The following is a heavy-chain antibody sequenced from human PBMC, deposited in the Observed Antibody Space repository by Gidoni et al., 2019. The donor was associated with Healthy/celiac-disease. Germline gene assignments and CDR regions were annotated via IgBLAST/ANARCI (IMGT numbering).Heavy chain of an antibody. Sequence: QVQLVQSGAEVKKPGSSVKVSCKASGGNFSSCAISWVRQAPGQGLEWMGGIIPIFGTANYAQKFQGRVTITADESTSTAYMDLSSLRSEDTAVYYGARDSTYDYGDYDGRYFDLWGRGTLVTVSS. V-gene: IGHV1-69*01. CDR3: ARDSTYDYGDYDGRYFDL. CDR2: IIPIFGTA. CDR1: GGNFSSCA. J-gene: IGHJ2*01. D-gene: IGHD4-17*01.